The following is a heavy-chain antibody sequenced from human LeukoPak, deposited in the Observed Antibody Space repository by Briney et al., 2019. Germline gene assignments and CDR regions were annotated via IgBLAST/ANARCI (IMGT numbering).Heavy chain of an antibody. CDR1: GFTFSDYY. J-gene: IGHJ4*02. CDR3: ARDSPIVGAAH. D-gene: IGHD1-26*01. CDR2: ISNSGNTI. V-gene: IGHV3-11*01. Sequence: TGGSLRLSCAASGFTFSDYYMSWIRQAPGKGLKWVSYISNSGNTIYYADSLKGRFTISRGNAKNSLYLQMNSLRAEDTAVYYCARDSPIVGAAHWGQGTLVTVSS.